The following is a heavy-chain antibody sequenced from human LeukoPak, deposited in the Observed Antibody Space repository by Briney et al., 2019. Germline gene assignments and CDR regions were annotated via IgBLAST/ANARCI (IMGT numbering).Heavy chain of an antibody. Sequence: GGSLRLSCAASGFTFSSHAMSWVRQAPGRGLEWVSGISDSGSSTYYADSVKGRFTISRDNSKNTLFLQMNSLRAEDMAVYYCAKGVIVVVTAASDYWGQGTLVTVSS. CDR3: AKGVIVVVTAASDY. V-gene: IGHV3-23*01. CDR2: ISDSGSST. J-gene: IGHJ4*02. CDR1: GFTFSSHA. D-gene: IGHD2-21*02.